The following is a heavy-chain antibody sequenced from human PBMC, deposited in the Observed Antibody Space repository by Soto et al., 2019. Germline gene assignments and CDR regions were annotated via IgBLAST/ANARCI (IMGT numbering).Heavy chain of an antibody. V-gene: IGHV3-11*01. D-gene: IGHD6-13*01. Sequence: GGSLRLSCAASGFTFSDYYMSWIRQAPGKGLEWVSYTSSSGSTIYYADSVKGRFTISRDNAKNSLYLQMNSLRAEDTAVYYCARDRGSSPRWRYYYFDYWGQGTLVTVSS. CDR1: GFTFSDYY. J-gene: IGHJ4*02. CDR2: TSSSGSTI. CDR3: ARDRGSSPRWRYYYFDY.